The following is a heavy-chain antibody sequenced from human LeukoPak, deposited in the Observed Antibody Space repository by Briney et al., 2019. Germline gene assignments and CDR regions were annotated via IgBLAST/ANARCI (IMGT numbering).Heavy chain of an antibody. CDR3: ARDLAVAGKAFDF. CDR2: IYHSGSS. V-gene: IGHV4-38-2*02. Sequence: PSETLSLTCTVSGFSITPGYYWDWIPQSPGKGLEWIGKIYHSGSSYYNPSFKSRVTTSVDPSKNQFSLRVTSVTAADTAVYFCARDLAVAGKAFDFWGQGIPVTISS. CDR1: GFSITPGYY. J-gene: IGHJ4*02. D-gene: IGHD6-19*01.